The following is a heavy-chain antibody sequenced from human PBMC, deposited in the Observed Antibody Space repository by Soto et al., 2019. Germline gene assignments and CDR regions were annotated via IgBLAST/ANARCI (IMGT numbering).Heavy chain of an antibody. CDR3: ARVAIAAAGTGYHSGMAV. V-gene: IGHV4-31*03. Sequence: PSETLSLTCTVSGGSISSGGYYWSWIRQHPGKGLEWIGYIYYSGSTYYNPSLKSRVTISVDTSKNQFSLKLSSVTAADTAVYYFARVAIAAAGTGYHSGMAVWGKGTTVTVPS. D-gene: IGHD6-13*01. CDR2: IYYSGST. J-gene: IGHJ6*04. CDR1: GGSISSGGYY.